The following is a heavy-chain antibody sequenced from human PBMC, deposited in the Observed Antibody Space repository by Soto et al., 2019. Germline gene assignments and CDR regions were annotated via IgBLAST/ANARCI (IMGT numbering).Heavy chain of an antibody. V-gene: IGHV3-30-3*01. CDR2: ISYDGSNK. J-gene: IGHJ4*02. CDR1: GFTFSSYA. CDR3: AVSIAAAEYFDY. D-gene: IGHD6-13*01. Sequence: GGSLRLSCAASGFTFSSYAMHWVRQAPGKGLEWVAVISYDGSNKYYADSVKGRFTISRDNSKNTLYLQMNSLRAEDTAVYYCAVSIAAAEYFDYWGQGTLVTVS.